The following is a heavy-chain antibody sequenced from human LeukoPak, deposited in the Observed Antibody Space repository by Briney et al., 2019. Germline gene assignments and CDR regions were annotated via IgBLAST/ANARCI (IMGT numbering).Heavy chain of an antibody. CDR1: GGSISSYY. J-gene: IGHJ6*02. CDR2: IYYSGST. D-gene: IGHD6-13*01. CDR3: ASLQAAAAYYGMDV. Sequence: SETLSLTCTVSGGSISSYYWSWIRQPPGKGLEWIGYIYYSGSTNYNPFLKSRVTISVDTSKNQFSLKLSSVTAADTAVYYCASLQAAAAYYGMDVWGQGTTVTVSS. V-gene: IGHV4-59*01.